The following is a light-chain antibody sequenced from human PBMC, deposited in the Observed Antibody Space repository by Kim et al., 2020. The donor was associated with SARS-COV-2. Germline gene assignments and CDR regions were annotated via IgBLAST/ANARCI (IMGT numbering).Light chain of an antibody. CDR1: KLGDKY. CDR3: QAWDSSTFYV. Sequence: VSPRQTVSITCSGDKLGDKYVSWYQQRPGQSPALVIYRDNKRPSGIPERFSGSNSGNTATLTISGTHAMDEADYYCQAWDSSTFYVFGTGTKVTVL. CDR2: RDN. V-gene: IGLV3-1*01. J-gene: IGLJ1*01.